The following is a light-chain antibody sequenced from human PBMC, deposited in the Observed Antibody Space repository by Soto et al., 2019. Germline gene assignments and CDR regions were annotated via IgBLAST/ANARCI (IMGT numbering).Light chain of an antibody. CDR3: CSYAGSSSFV. CDR2: DVT. J-gene: IGLJ1*01. CDR1: SSDVGGYNY. V-gene: IGLV2-11*01. Sequence: QSVLTQPRSVSGSPGQSVTISCTGTSSDVGGYNYVSWYQQHPDKAPKLIIYDVTKRPSGVPDRFSGSKSGNAASLTISGLQAEDEADYYCCSYAGSSSFVFGTGTKVTVL.